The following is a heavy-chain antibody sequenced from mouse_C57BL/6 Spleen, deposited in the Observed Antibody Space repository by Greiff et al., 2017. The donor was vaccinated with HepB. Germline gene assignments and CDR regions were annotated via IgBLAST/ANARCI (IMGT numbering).Heavy chain of an antibody. CDR2: IHPNSGST. D-gene: IGHD6-1*01. Sequence: QVQLQQPGAELVKPGASVKLSCKASGYTFTSYWMHWVKQRPGQGLEWIGMIHPNSGSTNYNEKFKSKATMTVDKSSSTAYMQRSSLTSEDSAVYYCARNPSYDYYAMDYWGQGTSVTVSS. CDR1: GYTFTSYW. V-gene: IGHV1-64*01. CDR3: ARNPSYDYYAMDY. J-gene: IGHJ4*01.